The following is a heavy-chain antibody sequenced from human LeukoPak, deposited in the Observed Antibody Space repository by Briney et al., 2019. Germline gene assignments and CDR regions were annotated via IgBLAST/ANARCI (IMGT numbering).Heavy chain of an antibody. D-gene: IGHD3-10*01. V-gene: IGHV3-30-3*01. CDR3: ARDVYYHDSGISYLDFHH. Sequence: GGSLRLSCAASGFTFNSYTMHWVRQAPGKGLEWGAAISYDGSNKYYADSVKGRFTISRDNSKNTLYLQMNSLRAEDTAVYYCARDVYYHDSGISYLDFHHWGQGTLVTVSS. CDR1: GFTFNSYT. CDR2: ISYDGSNK. J-gene: IGHJ1*01.